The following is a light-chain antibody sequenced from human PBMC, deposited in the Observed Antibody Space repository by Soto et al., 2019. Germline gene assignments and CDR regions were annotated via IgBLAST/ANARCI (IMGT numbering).Light chain of an antibody. CDR1: QGVSSY. CDR2: DVS. Sequence: IVLTQSPATLSLSPGDRATLSCRASQGVSSYLAWYQQKPGQAPRLLIYDVSNRATGIPARFSGSGSGTDFTLSISSLEAEDFAVYYCQQRGAFGQGTKLEIK. J-gene: IGKJ2*01. CDR3: QQRGA. V-gene: IGKV3-11*01.